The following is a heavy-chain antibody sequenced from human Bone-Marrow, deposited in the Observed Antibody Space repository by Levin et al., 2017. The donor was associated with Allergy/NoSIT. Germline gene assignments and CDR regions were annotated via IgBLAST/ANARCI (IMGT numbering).Heavy chain of an antibody. J-gene: IGHJ5*02. Sequence: SQTLSLTCAVSGGSISSSNWWSWVRQPPGKGLEWIGELYHSGSTNYNPSLKSRVTISVDKSKNQFSLKLSSVTAADTAVYYCARDPRKVSGYSYGYHWGQGTLVTVSS. CDR3: ARDPRKVSGYSYGYH. D-gene: IGHD5-18*01. CDR2: LYHSGST. CDR1: GGSISSSNW. V-gene: IGHV4-4*02.